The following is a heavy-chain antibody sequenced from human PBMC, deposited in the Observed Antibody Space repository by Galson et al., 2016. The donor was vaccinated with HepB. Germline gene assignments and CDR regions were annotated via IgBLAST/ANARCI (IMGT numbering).Heavy chain of an antibody. CDR3: ARNRHQYSSGSYVGGMDV. D-gene: IGHD6-19*01. CDR1: GYTFTSYG. Sequence: SVKVSCTASGYTFTSYGISWVRQAPGQGLEWMGWISAYNGNKNYAQKLQGRVTMTTDTSTSTAYMELRSLRSDDTAVYYCARNRHQYSSGSYVGGMDVWGQGTTVTVSS. CDR2: ISAYNGNK. J-gene: IGHJ6*02. V-gene: IGHV1-18*01.